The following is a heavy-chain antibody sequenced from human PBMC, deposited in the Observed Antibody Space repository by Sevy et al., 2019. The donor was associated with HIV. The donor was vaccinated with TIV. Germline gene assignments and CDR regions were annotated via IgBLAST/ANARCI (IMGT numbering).Heavy chain of an antibody. Sequence: LSLTCAVSGFTFSSYGMHWVRQAPGKGLEWVAVVSYDGSHKYYGESVKGRFTISRDNSKNTVSLQMNSLRDEETAVYYCAKGSRATGSAFDVWGQGTIVTVSS. V-gene: IGHV3-30*18. J-gene: IGHJ3*01. CDR1: GFTFSSYG. D-gene: IGHD2-15*01. CDR3: AKGSRATGSAFDV. CDR2: VSYDGSHK.